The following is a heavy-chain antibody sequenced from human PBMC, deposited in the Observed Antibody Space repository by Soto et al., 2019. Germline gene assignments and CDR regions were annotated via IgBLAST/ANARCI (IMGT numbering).Heavy chain of an antibody. CDR3: ARTAVTYYYYDMDV. CDR2: IHYSGTT. Sequence: SETLSLTCTVSGGSISSGGYYWSWIRQHPGKGLEWIGYIHYSGTTYYNPSLKSRLTMSVDSSKNQFSLKVYSVTAADTAIYYCARTAVTYYYYDMDVWGQGTTVTVSS. J-gene: IGHJ6*02. V-gene: IGHV4-31*03. D-gene: IGHD6-19*01. CDR1: GGSISSGGYY.